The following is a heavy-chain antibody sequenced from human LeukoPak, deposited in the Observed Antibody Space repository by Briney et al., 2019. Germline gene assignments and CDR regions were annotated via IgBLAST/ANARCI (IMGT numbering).Heavy chain of an antibody. J-gene: IGHJ4*02. D-gene: IGHD2-15*01. CDR2: ISAYNGNT. CDR3: ARDVRHRRYCSGGSCYFADY. Sequence: ASVKVSCKASGYTFTSYGISWVRQAPGQGLDWMGWISAYNGNTHYAQKLQGRVTMTTDTSTSTAYMELRSLSSEDTAVYYCARDVRHRRYCSGGSCYFADYWGQGTLVTVSS. CDR1: GYTFTSYG. V-gene: IGHV1-18*01.